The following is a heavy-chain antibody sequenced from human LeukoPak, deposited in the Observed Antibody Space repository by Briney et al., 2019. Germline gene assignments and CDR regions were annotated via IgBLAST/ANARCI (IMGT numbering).Heavy chain of an antibody. D-gene: IGHD6-19*01. Sequence: ASVKVSCKVSGYTLTELSMHWVRQAPGKGLEWMGDFDPEDGETIYAQKFQGRVTMTEDTSTDTAYMELSSLRSEDTAVYYRATSLRLATRLYYFDYWGPGTLVTVSS. J-gene: IGHJ4*02. CDR2: FDPEDGET. CDR3: ATSLRLATRLYYFDY. CDR1: GYTLTELS. V-gene: IGHV1-24*01.